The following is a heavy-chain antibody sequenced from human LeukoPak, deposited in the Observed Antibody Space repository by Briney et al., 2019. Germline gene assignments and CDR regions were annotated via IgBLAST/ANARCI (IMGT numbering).Heavy chain of an antibody. CDR3: AKSTAALYYFDY. D-gene: IGHD6-13*01. V-gene: IGHV3-33*06. CDR1: GFTFSSYG. Sequence: GGSLRLSCAASGFTFSSYGMHWVRQAPGKGLEWVAIIWYGGSNKYYADSVKGRFTVSSDNSKNTLYLQMNSLRAEDTAVYYCAKSTAALYYFDYWGQGTLVTVSS. CDR2: IWYGGSNK. J-gene: IGHJ4*02.